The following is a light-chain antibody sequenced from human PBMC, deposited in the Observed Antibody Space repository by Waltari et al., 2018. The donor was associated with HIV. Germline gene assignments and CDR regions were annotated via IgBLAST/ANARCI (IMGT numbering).Light chain of an antibody. CDR2: AAY. J-gene: IGKJ1*01. CDR3: QQYGTSPLT. V-gene: IGKV3-20*01. Sequence: EIVLTQTPGTLSLSPGERASLPCRASESVSSSFLAWYQQKPGQAPRPLIFAAYNRASGIPDRFSGSGSGTDFTLTISRLEPEDFAVYYCQQYGTSPLTFGQGTTVEI. CDR1: ESVSSSF.